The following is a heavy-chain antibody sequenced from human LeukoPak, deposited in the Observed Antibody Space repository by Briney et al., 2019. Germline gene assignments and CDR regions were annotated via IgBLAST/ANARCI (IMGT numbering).Heavy chain of an antibody. Sequence: PGGSLRLSCAASGFTFSSYSMNWVRQAPGKGLEWLSSISSSSSSIYYADSVKGRFTISRDNAKNSLYLQMNSLRAEDTAVYYCARDPDYYGSVSGALAWGHRTLVTVSS. J-gene: IGHJ4*03. D-gene: IGHD3-10*01. CDR1: GFTFSSYS. CDR2: ISSSSSSI. CDR3: ARDPDYYGSVSGALA. V-gene: IGHV3-21*01.